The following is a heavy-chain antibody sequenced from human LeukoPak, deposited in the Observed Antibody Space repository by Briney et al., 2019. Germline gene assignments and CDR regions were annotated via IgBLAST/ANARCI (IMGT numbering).Heavy chain of an antibody. D-gene: IGHD4-23*01. Sequence: PGGSLRLSCAASGFTFSSYSMNWVRQAPGKGLEWVSSISSSSSYIYYADSVKGRFTISRDNAKNSLYLQMNSLRAEDTAVYYCARVRTVVTPPDYWGQGTLVTVSS. V-gene: IGHV3-21*01. J-gene: IGHJ4*02. CDR2: ISSSSSYI. CDR1: GFTFSSYS. CDR3: ARVRTVVTPPDY.